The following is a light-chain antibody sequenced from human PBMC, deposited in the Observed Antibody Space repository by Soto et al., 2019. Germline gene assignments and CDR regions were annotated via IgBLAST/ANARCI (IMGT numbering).Light chain of an antibody. CDR3: QQYNNWPLT. Sequence: EIVLTQSPGTLSLSPGEGATLFCRVSQSVSGRLAWYQQKPGQAPRLLIYGASTRATGIPARFSGSGSGTEFTLTISSLQSEDFAVYYCQQYNNWPLTFGGGTKVDIK. V-gene: IGKV3-15*01. J-gene: IGKJ4*01. CDR2: GAS. CDR1: QSVSGR.